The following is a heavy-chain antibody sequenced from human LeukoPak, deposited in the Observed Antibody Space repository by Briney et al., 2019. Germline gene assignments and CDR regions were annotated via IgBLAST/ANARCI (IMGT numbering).Heavy chain of an antibody. V-gene: IGHV4-34*01. J-gene: IGHJ4*02. CDR2: INHGGSI. Sequence: SETLSLTCAVHGGSFSGQYWGWIRQPPGKGLEWIGEINHGGSISYNASLKSRVTISLDTSKNQFSLKLSSVTAADTAVYYCAGGDYHGSESYANYWGQETLVTVSS. CDR3: AGGDYHGSESYANY. CDR1: GGSFSGQY. D-gene: IGHD3-10*01.